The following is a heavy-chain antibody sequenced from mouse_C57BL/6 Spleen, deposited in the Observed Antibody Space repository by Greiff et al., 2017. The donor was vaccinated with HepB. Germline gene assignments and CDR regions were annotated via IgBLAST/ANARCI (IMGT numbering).Heavy chain of an antibody. CDR3: ARDEGYFDY. CDR1: GFTFSSYA. CDR2: ISDGGSYT. J-gene: IGHJ2*01. V-gene: IGHV5-4*01. Sequence: EVKLVESGGGLVKPGGSLKLSCAASGFTFSSYAMSWVRQTPEKRLEWVATISDGGSYTYYPDNVKGRFTISRDNAKNNLYLQMSHLKSEDTAMYYCARDEGYFDYWGQGTTLTVSS.